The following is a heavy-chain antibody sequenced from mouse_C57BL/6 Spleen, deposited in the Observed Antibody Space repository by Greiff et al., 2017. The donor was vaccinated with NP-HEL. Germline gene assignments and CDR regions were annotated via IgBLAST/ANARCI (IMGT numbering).Heavy chain of an antibody. CDR2: ISSGSSTI. CDR3: ARDCGAY. J-gene: IGHJ3*01. CDR1: GFTFSDYG. V-gene: IGHV5-17*01. Sequence: EVQLVESGGGLVKPGGSLKLSCAASGFTFSDYGMHWVRQAPEKGLEWVAYISSGSSTIYYADTVKGRFTISRDNAKNTLFLQMTSLRSEDTAMYYCARDCGAYWGQGTLVTVSA.